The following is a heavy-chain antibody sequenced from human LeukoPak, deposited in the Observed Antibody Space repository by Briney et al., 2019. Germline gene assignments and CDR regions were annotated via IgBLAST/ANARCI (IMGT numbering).Heavy chain of an antibody. CDR3: AREPGYSYGYGFFEYGMDV. CDR2: IYYSGST. V-gene: IGHV4-31*03. J-gene: IGHJ6*02. D-gene: IGHD5-18*01. Sequence: SETLSLTCTVSGGSISSGGYYWSWIRQHPGKGLEWIGYIYYSGSTYYNPSLKSRVTISVDTSKNQFSLKLSSVTAADTAVYYCAREPGYSYGYGFFEYGMDVWGQGTTVTVSS. CDR1: GGSISSGGYY.